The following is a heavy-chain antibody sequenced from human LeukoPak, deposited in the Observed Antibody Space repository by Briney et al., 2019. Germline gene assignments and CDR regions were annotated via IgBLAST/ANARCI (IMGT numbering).Heavy chain of an antibody. D-gene: IGHD4-17*01. J-gene: IGHJ3*02. V-gene: IGHV3-33*01. Sequence: GRSLRLCCAASGFTFSHYGMHWVRQAPGKGLEWVALIWDDGNKKSHADTVQGRFTISRDNSKNTLYLQMNSLRAEDTAVYYCARDFGTTVTTFGAVDIWGQGTKVIVSS. CDR3: ARDFGTTVTTFGAVDI. CDR2: IWDDGNKK. CDR1: GFTFSHYG.